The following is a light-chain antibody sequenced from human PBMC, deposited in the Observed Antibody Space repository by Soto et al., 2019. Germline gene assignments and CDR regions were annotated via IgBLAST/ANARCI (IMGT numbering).Light chain of an antibody. CDR1: SSDVGAYNL. CDR2: EVS. CDR3: SSYTSTSTIL. Sequence: QSALTQPASVSGSPGQSITISCTGTSSDVGAYNLVSWYQHHPGKAPKFMMYEVSYRPSGVSNRFSGSKSGNTASLTISGLQAEDEADYYCSSYTSTSTILFGGGTKVTVL. V-gene: IGLV2-14*01. J-gene: IGLJ2*01.